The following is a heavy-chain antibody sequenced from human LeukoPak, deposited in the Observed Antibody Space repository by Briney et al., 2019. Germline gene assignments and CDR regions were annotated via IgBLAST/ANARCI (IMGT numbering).Heavy chain of an antibody. CDR2: IYYCGSP. J-gene: IGHJ4*02. CDR1: GGSLSNNNYY. CDR3: ATWRTAKTGFDY. Sequence: SETLSLTCTVSGGSLSNNNYYWAWIRQPPGKGLECIGSIYYCGSPYYNPSLKSRVTISVDTSKNQFSLRLSSVTAADTAVYYCATWRTAKTGFDYWGQGTLVTVSS. D-gene: IGHD1-1*01. V-gene: IGHV4-39*01.